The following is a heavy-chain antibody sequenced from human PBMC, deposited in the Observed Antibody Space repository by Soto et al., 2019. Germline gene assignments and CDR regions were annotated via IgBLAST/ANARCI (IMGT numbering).Heavy chain of an antibody. CDR1: GGSISSGDDF. J-gene: IGHJ6*02. D-gene: IGHD2-21*02. Sequence: QVQLQESGPGLVKPSQTLSLTCTVSGGSISSGDDFWTWIRQPPGKGLEWIGYIYYSGSTYYNPSLKSRLTMSVDTSKNQFSLKLSSVTAADTAVYSCARDRAKWTDYYDYGMDGWGQGTTVNVSS. V-gene: IGHV4-30-4*01. CDR2: IYYSGST. CDR3: ARDRAKWTDYYDYGMDG.